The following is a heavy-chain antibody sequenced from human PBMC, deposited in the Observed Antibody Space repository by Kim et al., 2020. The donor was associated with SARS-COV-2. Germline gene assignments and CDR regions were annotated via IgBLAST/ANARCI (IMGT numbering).Heavy chain of an antibody. CDR1: GFTFSSYV. Sequence: GGSLRLSCAASGFTFSSYVMNWVRQAPGKGLEWVAVIRYDGSNTYYTDSVKGRFTISRDNSKNTLYLQMNSLRAEDTAVYYCARDTVASSGFDSWGRGTPVTPSS. J-gene: IGHJ4*01. CDR2: IRYDGSNT. D-gene: IGHD4-17*01. CDR3: ARDTVASSGFDS. V-gene: IGHV3-33*08.